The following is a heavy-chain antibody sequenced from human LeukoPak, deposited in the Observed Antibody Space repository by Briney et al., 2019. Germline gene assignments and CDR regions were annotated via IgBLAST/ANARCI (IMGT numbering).Heavy chain of an antibody. V-gene: IGHV1-69*01. CDR2: IIPIFGTA. CDR1: GGTFSSYA. CDR3: ARDPAGIDTYYYDSSDPGDY. J-gene: IGHJ4*02. Sequence: GSSVKVSCKASGGTFSSYAISWVRQAPGQGLEWMGGIIPIFGTANYAQKFQGRVTITADESTSTAYMELSSLRSEDTAVYYCARDPAGIDTYYYDSSDPGDYWGQGTLVTVSS. D-gene: IGHD3-22*01.